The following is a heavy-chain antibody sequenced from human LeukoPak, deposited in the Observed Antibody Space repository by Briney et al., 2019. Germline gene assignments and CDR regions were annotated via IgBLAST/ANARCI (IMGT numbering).Heavy chain of an antibody. Sequence: SETLSLTCAVYGGSFSGYYWSWIRRPPGKGLEWIGEINHSGSTNYNPSLKSRVTISVDTSKNQFSLKLSSVTAADTAVYYCARGRGVAAAGGGWFDPWGQGTLVTVSS. V-gene: IGHV4-34*01. CDR1: GGSFSGYY. D-gene: IGHD6-13*01. CDR2: INHSGST. CDR3: ARGRGVAAAGGGWFDP. J-gene: IGHJ5*02.